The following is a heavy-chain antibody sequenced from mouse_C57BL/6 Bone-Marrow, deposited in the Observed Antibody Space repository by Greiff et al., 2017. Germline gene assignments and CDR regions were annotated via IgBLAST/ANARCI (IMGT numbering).Heavy chain of an antibody. CDR1: GYTFTSYW. Sequence: QVQLQQPGAELVKPGASVKMSCKASGYTFTSYWITWVKQRPGQGLEWIGDISPGSGSTNYNEKFKSKATLTVDTSSSTAYMQLSRLTSEDSAVYYCARPYYGSSYWYVDVWGTGTTVTVSS. J-gene: IGHJ1*03. CDR2: ISPGSGST. V-gene: IGHV1-55*01. CDR3: ARPYYGSSYWYVDV. D-gene: IGHD1-1*01.